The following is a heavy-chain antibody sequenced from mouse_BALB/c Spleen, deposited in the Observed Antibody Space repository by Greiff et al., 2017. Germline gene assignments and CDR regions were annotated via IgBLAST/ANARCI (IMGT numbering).Heavy chain of an antibody. CDR2: ISSGGST. CDR1: GFTFSSYA. V-gene: IGHV5-6-5*01. D-gene: IGHD1-1*01. CDR3: ASSITTVVADY. Sequence: EVLLVESGGGLVKPGGSLKLSCAASGFTFSSYAMSWVRQTPGKRLEWVASISSGGSTYYPDSVKGRFTISRDNARNILYLQMSSLRSEDTAMYYCASSITTVVADYWGQGTTLTVSS. J-gene: IGHJ2*01.